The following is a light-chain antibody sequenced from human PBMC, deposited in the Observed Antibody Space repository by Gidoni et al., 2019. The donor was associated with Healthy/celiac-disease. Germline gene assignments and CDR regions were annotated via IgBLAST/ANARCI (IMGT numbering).Light chain of an antibody. J-gene: IGLJ2*01. CDR2: EVS. V-gene: IGLV2-23*02. CDR3: CSYAGSSTCVV. CDR1: SSAVGSYNL. Sequence: QSALPPPASVSGSPGQSLPISCPGPSSAVGSYNLVSWYQQHPGKAPKLMIYEVSKRPSGVSKRFSGSKSGNTASLTISGLQAEDEADYYCCSYAGSSTCVVFGGGTNLTVL.